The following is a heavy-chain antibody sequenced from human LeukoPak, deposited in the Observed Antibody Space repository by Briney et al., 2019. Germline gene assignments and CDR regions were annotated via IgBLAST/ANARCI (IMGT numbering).Heavy chain of an antibody. CDR3: TTLPTTYYYGSGIIDY. D-gene: IGHD3-10*01. J-gene: IGHJ4*02. CDR2: IKSKTEGGTT. Sequence: PGGSLRLSCAASGFTFSNAWMSWVRQAPGKGLEWVGRIKSKTEGGTTDYAAPVKGRFTISRDDSKNTLYLQMNSLKTEDTAVYYCTTLPTTYYYGSGIIDYWGQGTMVTVSS. CDR1: GFTFSNAW. V-gene: IGHV3-15*01.